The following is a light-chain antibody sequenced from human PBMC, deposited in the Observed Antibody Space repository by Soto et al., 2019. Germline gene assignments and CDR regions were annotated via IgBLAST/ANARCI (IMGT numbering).Light chain of an antibody. CDR1: QSVSNRY. J-gene: IGKJ1*01. Sequence: DIVLTQSPGTLSLSPGERATLSCRASQSVSNRYLAWYQQKPGQAPRLLIYATSNRATGIPDRFSGSGSGTEFTLTISRLETEDFAVYYCQQSGNSFGQGTKVEIK. CDR3: QQSGNS. CDR2: ATS. V-gene: IGKV3-20*01.